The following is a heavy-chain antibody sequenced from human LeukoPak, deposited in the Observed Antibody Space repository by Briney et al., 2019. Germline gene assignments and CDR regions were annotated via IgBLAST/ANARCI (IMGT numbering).Heavy chain of an antibody. D-gene: IGHD6-19*01. CDR2: ISYDGSNK. CDR1: GFTFSSYA. Sequence: GGSLRLSCAASGFTFSSYAMHWVRQAPGKGLEWVAVISYDGSNKYYADSVKGRFAISRDNSKNTLYLQMNSLRAEDTAVYYCAKDSEAVAANGGFDYWGQGTLVTVSS. CDR3: AKDSEAVAANGGFDY. V-gene: IGHV3-30*09. J-gene: IGHJ4*02.